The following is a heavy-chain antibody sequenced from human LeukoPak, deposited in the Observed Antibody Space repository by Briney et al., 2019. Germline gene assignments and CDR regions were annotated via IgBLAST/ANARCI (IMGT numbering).Heavy chain of an antibody. CDR3: AKVRNSSSLYRGAVDI. D-gene: IGHD6-13*01. CDR1: GYTFTSYG. Sequence: ASVKVSCKASGYTFTSYGISWVRQAPGQGLEWMGWSRAYKGNTNYAPNLQGGVTMTQDTPPSTAYMELRSLRSDDTAVYSCAKVRNSSSLYRGAVDIWGQGTMVTVSS. CDR2: SRAYKGNT. J-gene: IGHJ3*02. V-gene: IGHV1-18*01.